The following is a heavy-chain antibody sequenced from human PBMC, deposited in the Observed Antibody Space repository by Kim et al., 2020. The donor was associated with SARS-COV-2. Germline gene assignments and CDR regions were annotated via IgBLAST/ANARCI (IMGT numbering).Heavy chain of an antibody. CDR3: AKEVGYNYGYNWFDP. V-gene: IGHV3-23*01. CDR2: ISGSGGST. D-gene: IGHD5-18*01. CDR1: GFTFSSYA. Sequence: GGSLRLSCAASGFTFSSYAMSWVRQAPGKGLEWVSAISGSGGSTYYADSVKGRFTISRDNSKNTLYLQMHSLRAEDTAVYYCAKEVGYNYGYNWFDPWGQGTLVTVSS. J-gene: IGHJ5*02.